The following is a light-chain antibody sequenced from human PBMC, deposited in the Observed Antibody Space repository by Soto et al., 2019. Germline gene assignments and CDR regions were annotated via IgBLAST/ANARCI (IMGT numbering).Light chain of an antibody. CDR3: QRYGSSPYT. V-gene: IGKV3-20*01. Sequence: EIVLTQSPGTLSLSPGERATLSCRASQSVNNNYLAWYQQKPGQAPRLLIYGASSRATGIPDRFSGRGSGTDFTLTISRLEPEDFAVYYCQRYGSSPYTFGQGTKLEIK. J-gene: IGKJ2*01. CDR1: QSVNNNY. CDR2: GAS.